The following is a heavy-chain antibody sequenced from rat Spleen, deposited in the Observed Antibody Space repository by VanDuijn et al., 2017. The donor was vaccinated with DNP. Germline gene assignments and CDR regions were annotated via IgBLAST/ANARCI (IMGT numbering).Heavy chain of an antibody. D-gene: IGHD1-1*01. CDR3: TRIGDLHNGGDGDALDA. Sequence: EVQLVESGGGLVQPGRSLKLSCPASGFTFSKSDVAWVPQAPPRGLEWVASISTSGGITYYRDSVKGRFTISRDNTKSTLYLQMDSLRSEDTATYYCTRIGDLHNGGDGDALDAWGQGTSVTVSS. CDR1: GFTFSKSD. CDR2: ISTSGGIT. V-gene: IGHV5S23*01. J-gene: IGHJ4*01.